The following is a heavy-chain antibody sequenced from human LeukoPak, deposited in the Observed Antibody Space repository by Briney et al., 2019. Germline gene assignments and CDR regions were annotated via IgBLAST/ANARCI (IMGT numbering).Heavy chain of an antibody. CDR3: ARVKQRLGRLLGRDTTYYYFYHMDV. V-gene: IGHV3-30*04. CDR2: ISCDGSNK. D-gene: IGHD6-25*01. CDR1: GFTFSSYA. Sequence: PGRSLRLSCAASGFTFSSYAMHWVRQAPGKGLEWVAVISCDGSNKYYADSMKGRFTISRDNSKNTLYLQMNSLRAEDTAVYYCARVKQRLGRLLGRDTTYYYFYHMDVWGNGTTVTVSS. J-gene: IGHJ6*03.